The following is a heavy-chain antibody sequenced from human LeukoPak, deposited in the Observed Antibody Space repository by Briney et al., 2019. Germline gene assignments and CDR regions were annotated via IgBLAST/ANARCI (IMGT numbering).Heavy chain of an antibody. CDR3: TTDGGIGPRPIFDY. CDR2: LRYDGSNK. CDR1: GFTFSSYG. D-gene: IGHD6-6*01. V-gene: IGHV3-30*02. Sequence: PGGSLRLSCAASGFTFSSYGMHWVRQATGKGLEWVAFLRYDGSNKDYADSVKGRFTISRDNSKNTLYLQMNSLKSEDTAVYFCTTDGGIGPRPIFDYWGQGSLVTVSS. J-gene: IGHJ4*02.